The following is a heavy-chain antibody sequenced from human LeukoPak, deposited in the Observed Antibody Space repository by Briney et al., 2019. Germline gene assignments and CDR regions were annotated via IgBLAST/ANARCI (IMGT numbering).Heavy chain of an antibody. D-gene: IGHD4-23*01. Sequence: GGSLKLSCAASGFTFSSSYMSWVRQAPGKGLEWVSVIYSGGSTYYADSVKGRFTISRDNSKNTLYLQMNSLRAEDTAVYFCARSRWGDYWGQGTLVTVSS. J-gene: IGHJ4*02. CDR2: IYSGGST. CDR1: GFTFSSSY. CDR3: ARSRWGDY. V-gene: IGHV3-53*01.